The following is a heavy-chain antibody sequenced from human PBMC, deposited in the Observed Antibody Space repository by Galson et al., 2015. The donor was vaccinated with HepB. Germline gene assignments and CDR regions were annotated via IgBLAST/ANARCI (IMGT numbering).Heavy chain of an antibody. V-gene: IGHV1-18*01. CDR1: GYTFTSYG. CDR2: ISAYNGIT. J-gene: IGHJ5*02. Sequence: SCKASGYTFTSYGISWVRQAPGQGLEWMGWISAYNGITNYAQKLQGRVTMTTDTSTSTAYMELRSLRSDDTAVYYCARAAAAGPNWFDPWGQGTLVTVSS. CDR3: ARAAAAGPNWFDP. D-gene: IGHD6-13*01.